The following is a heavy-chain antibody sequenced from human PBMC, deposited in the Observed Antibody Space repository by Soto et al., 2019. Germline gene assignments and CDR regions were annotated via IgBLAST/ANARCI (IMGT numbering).Heavy chain of an antibody. CDR1: GGSISSYY. Sequence: ETLSLTCTVSGGSISSYYWSWTRQPPGKGLEWIGYIYYSGSTNYNPSLKSRVTISVDTSKNQFSLKLSSVTAADTAVYYCARVTQYYYYYGMDVWGQGTTVTAP. V-gene: IGHV4-59*08. J-gene: IGHJ6*02. D-gene: IGHD2-21*02. CDR3: ARVTQYYYYYGMDV. CDR2: IYYSGST.